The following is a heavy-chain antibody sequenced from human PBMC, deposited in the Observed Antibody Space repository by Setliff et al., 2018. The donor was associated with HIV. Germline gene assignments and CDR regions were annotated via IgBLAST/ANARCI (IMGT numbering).Heavy chain of an antibody. J-gene: IGHJ4*02. CDR1: GYTFTNYG. Sequence: GASVKVSCKTSGYTFTNYGISWVRQAPGQGLEWMGIIDPSGGSTTYAQKFQGRLTMTRDTSTSTVYMELSSLRSEDTAVYYCARAVASKNIRGEYYFDYWGQGTLVTVSS. D-gene: IGHD3-16*01. CDR2: IDPSGGST. V-gene: IGHV1-46*01. CDR3: ARAVASKNIRGEYYFDY.